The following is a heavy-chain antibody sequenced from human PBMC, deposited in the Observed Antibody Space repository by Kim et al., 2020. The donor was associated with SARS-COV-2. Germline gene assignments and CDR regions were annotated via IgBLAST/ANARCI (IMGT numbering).Heavy chain of an antibody. J-gene: IGHJ5*02. V-gene: IGHV3-30*04. CDR1: GFTFSSYA. CDR3: ARDPRLYSGYDLTWFDP. CDR2: ISYDGSNK. Sequence: GGSLRLSCAASGFTFSSYAMHWVRQAPGKGLEWVAVISYDGSNKYYADSVKGRFTISRDNSKNTLYLQMNSLRAEDTAVYYCARDPRLYSGYDLTWFDPWGQGTLVTVSS. D-gene: IGHD5-12*01.